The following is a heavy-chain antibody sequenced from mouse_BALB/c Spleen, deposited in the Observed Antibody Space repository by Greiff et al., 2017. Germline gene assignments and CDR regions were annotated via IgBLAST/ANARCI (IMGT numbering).Heavy chain of an antibody. CDR2: IDPENGDT. D-gene: IGHD2-3*01. CDR3: ARWLLPYAMDD. J-gene: IGHJ4*01. V-gene: IGHV14-4*02. CDR1: GFNIKDYY. Sequence: VQLQQSGAELVRPGASVKLSCTASGFNIKDYYMHWVKPRPEQGLEWIGWIDPENGDTEYAPKFQGKATLTVDESSSTAYMQLSSLTSEDSAVYVCARWLLPYAMDDWGQGTSVTVSS.